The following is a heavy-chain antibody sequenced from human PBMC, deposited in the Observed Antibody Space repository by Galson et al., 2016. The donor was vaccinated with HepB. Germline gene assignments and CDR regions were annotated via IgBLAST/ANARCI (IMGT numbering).Heavy chain of an antibody. CDR3: VRAPALPAPSP. V-gene: IGHV3-53*01. CDR2: ISYGGTT. Sequence: SLRLSCAASGFTVSSTYMTWVRQAPGKGLEWVSLISYGGTTYYAESVKGRFTISRDNSNNILYLQMNSLRAEDTAVYYCVRAPALPAPSPWGQGTLFTVSS. CDR1: GFTVSSTY. D-gene: IGHD2-2*02. J-gene: IGHJ5*02.